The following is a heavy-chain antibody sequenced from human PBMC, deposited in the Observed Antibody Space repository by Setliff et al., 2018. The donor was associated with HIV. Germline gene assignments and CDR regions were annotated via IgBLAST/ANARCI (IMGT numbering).Heavy chain of an antibody. CDR2: INTHSGYT. V-gene: IGHV1-18*01. D-gene: IGHD5-12*01. CDR1: GYTFNNYG. CDR3: ARGKTWLRFLDY. Sequence: ASVTVSSKASGYTFNNYGISWVRQAPGQGLEWMGWINTHSGYTNYAQNVQGRVTVTMDTSTSTAYMELRSLKSDDTAVYYCARGKTWLRFLDYWGQGTLVTVS. J-gene: IGHJ4*02.